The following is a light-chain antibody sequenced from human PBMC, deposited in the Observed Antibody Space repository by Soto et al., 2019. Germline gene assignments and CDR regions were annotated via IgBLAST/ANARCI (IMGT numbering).Light chain of an antibody. V-gene: IGKV1-5*01. CDR2: GAS. CDR3: YQYNSQSPDT. J-gene: IGKJ2*01. Sequence: DINMTQSPSTLSASVGDRVTITCRASQSIDVWLAWYQQKLGKAPRLLIYGASSLQSGVPSRFSGRVSGTEFTLSISSLQPEDFATYCCYQYNSQSPDTFRQGPNLELK. CDR1: QSIDVW.